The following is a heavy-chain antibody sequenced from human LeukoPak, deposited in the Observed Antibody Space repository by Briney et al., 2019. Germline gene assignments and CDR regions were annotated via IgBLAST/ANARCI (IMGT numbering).Heavy chain of an antibody. CDR1: GFTISSYS. CDR3: AKEGSSSWYNFDY. V-gene: IGHV3-23*01. CDR2: ISGSGGST. J-gene: IGHJ4*02. Sequence: GGSLRLSCAASGFTISSYSMSWVRQAPGKGLEWVSGISGSGGSTYYADSVKGRFTISRDNSKNTPYLQMNSLRGEDTAVYYCAKEGSSSWYNFDYWGQGTLVTVSS. D-gene: IGHD6-13*01.